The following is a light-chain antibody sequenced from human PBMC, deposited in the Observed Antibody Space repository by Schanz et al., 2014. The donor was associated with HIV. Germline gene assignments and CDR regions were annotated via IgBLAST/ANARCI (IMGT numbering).Light chain of an antibody. Sequence: QSALTQPASVSGSPGQSISISCTGTSGDVGSYNYVSWYQQHPGKAPKLMIYDVTKRPSGVPARFSGSKSGNTASLTVSGLQADDEADYYCSSYGGGDTLLFGGGTKLTV. J-gene: IGLJ3*02. CDR3: SSYGGGDTLL. CDR2: DVT. V-gene: IGLV2-8*01. CDR1: SGDVGSYNY.